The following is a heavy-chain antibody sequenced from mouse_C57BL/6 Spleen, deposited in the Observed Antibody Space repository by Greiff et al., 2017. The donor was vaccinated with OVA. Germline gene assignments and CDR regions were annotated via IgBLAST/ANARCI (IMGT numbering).Heavy chain of an antibody. CDR3: ARRGFHYYAMDY. Sequence: QVQLQQSGAELMKPGASVKLSCKATGYTFTGYWIEWVKQRPGHGLEWIGEILPGSGSTNYTEKFKGKATFNADTSYNTAYMQLSSLTTDDSAIYYCARRGFHYYAMDYWGQGTSVTVSS. V-gene: IGHV1-9*01. CDR1: GYTFTGYW. J-gene: IGHJ4*01. CDR2: ILPGSGST.